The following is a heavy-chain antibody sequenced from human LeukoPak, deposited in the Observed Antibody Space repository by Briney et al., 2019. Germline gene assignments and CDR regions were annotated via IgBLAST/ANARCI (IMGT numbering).Heavy chain of an antibody. D-gene: IGHD2-15*01. V-gene: IGHV4-39*07. CDR1: GGSISSSSYY. Sequence: SETLSLTCTVSGGSISSSSYYWGWIRQPPGKGLEWIGEINHSGSTNYNPSLKSRVTISVDTSKNQFSLKLSSVTAADTAVYYCARGGRRGYFDYWGQGTLVTVSS. J-gene: IGHJ4*02. CDR3: ARGGRRGYFDY. CDR2: INHSGST.